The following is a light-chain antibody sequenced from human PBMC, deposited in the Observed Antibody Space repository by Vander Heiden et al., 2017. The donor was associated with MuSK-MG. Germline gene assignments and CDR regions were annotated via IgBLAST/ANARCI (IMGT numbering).Light chain of an antibody. V-gene: IGKV1-5*03. CDR3: QQDHSSSA. J-gene: IGKJ1*01. CDR1: ETIGRW. CDR2: KAS. Sequence: DIQMTQSPSTLSASIGDRVTITCRASETIGRWLAWYQQKPGKAPELLIYKASRLESGVPSRFSGSGSGTEFTLTISSLHPDDFATYYCQQDHSSSAFGQGTKVEIK.